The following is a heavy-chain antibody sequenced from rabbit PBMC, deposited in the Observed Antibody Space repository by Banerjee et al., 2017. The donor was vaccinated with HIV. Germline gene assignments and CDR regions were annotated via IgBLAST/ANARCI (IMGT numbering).Heavy chain of an antibody. J-gene: IGHJ4*01. V-gene: IGHV1S45*01. CDR1: GFDFSSSYW. CDR2: IYVGSSGNT. CDR3: ARDGSGWYYFNL. D-gene: IGHD4-1*01. Sequence: QEQLVESGGGLVQPEGSLTLTCKASGFDFSSSYWICWVRQAPGKGPEWIACIYVGSSGNTYYASWAKGRFTISRSTSLNTVTLQMTGLTAADTATYFCARDGSGWYYFNLWGQGTLVTVS.